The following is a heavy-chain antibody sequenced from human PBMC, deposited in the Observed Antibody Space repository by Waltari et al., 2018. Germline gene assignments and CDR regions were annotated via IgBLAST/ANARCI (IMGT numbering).Heavy chain of an antibody. Sequence: QVQLVQSGAEVKKPGSSVKVSCKASGGTFSSYAISWVRQAPGQGLEWMGGIIPILGTANYAQKFQGRVPITADESTSTAYMELSSLRSEDTAVYYCARGENELEFPAFDIWGQGTMVTVSS. J-gene: IGHJ3*02. V-gene: IGHV1-69*11. CDR2: IIPILGTA. CDR1: GGTFSSYA. D-gene: IGHD1-1*01. CDR3: ARGENELEFPAFDI.